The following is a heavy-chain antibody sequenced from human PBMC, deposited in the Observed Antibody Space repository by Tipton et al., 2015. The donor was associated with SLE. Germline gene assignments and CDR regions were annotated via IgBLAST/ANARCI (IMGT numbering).Heavy chain of an antibody. CDR3: ARIVAAAGTRYFDY. D-gene: IGHD6-13*01. Sequence: TLSLTCTVSGGSISSYYWSWIRQPPGKGLEWIGSIYYSGSTYYNPSLKSRVTISVDTSKNQFSLKLSSVTAADPAVYYCARIVAAAGTRYFDYWGQGTLVTVSS. CDR2: IYYSGST. V-gene: IGHV4-59*12. J-gene: IGHJ4*02. CDR1: GGSISSYY.